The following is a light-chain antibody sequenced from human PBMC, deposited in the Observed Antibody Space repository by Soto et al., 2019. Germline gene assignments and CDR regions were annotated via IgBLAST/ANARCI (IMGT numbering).Light chain of an antibody. CDR3: HPYNSYSRT. CDR2: DAY. Sequence: DIQLIQYPSTQSASVGDRVTITCRASQSISSWLAWYQQKPGKAPKLLIYDAYSLASGVPSRFSVSGSGTQFTRNIISRQRYDFAPPYFHPYNSYSRTFGQCTKGEIK. CDR1: QSISSW. V-gene: IGKV1-5*01. J-gene: IGKJ1*01.